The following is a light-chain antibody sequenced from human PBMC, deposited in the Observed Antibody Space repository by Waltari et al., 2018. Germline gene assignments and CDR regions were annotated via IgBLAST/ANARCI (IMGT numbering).Light chain of an antibody. CDR3: QQYATSPWT. CDR1: QSVTRSY. CDR2: GAS. J-gene: IGKJ1*01. V-gene: IGKV3-20*01. Sequence: EIVLTQSPGTLSLSPGERATISCRASQSVTRSYLAWYQQKPGQAPRLLIHGASSRATGIPDRFSGGGSGTDFTLTISRLEPEDFAVYFCQQYATSPWTFGLGTKVEIK.